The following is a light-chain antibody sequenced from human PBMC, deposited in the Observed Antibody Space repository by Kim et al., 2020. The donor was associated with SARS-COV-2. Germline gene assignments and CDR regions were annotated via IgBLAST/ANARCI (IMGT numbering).Light chain of an antibody. V-gene: IGLV6-57*03. Sequence: GKTVTISCTRSSGSIASNHVQWYHQRPGSAPPTVIYEDNQRPSGVPARFSGSIDSSSNSASLTISGLKTEDEADYYCQSYDSSNWVFGGGTQLTVL. J-gene: IGLJ3*02. CDR3: QSYDSSNWV. CDR2: EDN. CDR1: SGSIASNH.